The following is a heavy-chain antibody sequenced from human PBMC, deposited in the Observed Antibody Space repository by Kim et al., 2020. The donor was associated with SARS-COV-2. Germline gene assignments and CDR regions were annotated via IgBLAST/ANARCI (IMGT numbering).Heavy chain of an antibody. J-gene: IGHJ2*01. CDR1: SDSMTSGDYY. Sequence: SETLSLTCTISSDSMTSGDYYWGWIRQTPRKGLEWIGSISFSGRTYYNPSLKSRVTISLDTSKKEFSLNLASMAAADTAIFYCARHFPVPAAPNGVFDL. D-gene: IGHD2-2*01. V-gene: IGHV4-39*01. CDR3: ARHFPVPAAPNGVFDL. CDR2: ISFSGRT.